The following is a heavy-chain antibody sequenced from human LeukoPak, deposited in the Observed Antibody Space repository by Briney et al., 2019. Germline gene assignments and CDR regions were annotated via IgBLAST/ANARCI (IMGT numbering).Heavy chain of an antibody. J-gene: IGHJ6*02. CDR2: INHSGST. CDR3: AMRSYGMDV. CDR1: GGSFSGYY. Sequence: SETLSLTCAVYGGSFSGYYWSWIRQPPGKGLEWIGDINHSGSTNYNPSLKSRVTISVDTSKNQFSLKLSSVTAADTAVYYCAMRSYGMDVWGQGTTVTVSS. V-gene: IGHV4-34*01.